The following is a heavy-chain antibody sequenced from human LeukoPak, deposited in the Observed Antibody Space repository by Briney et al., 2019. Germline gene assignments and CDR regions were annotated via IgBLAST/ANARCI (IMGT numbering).Heavy chain of an antibody. V-gene: IGHV4-61*01. D-gene: IGHD3-22*01. Sequence: SETLSLTCTVSGGSVSSGTYYWSWIRQPPGKGLEWIGYIYHSGSTNYNPSLKSRVTISVDTSKNQFSLKLSSVTAADTAVYYCARRDSSGYYYFDYWGQGTLVTVSS. CDR3: ARRDSSGYYYFDY. CDR2: IYHSGST. J-gene: IGHJ4*02. CDR1: GGSVSSGTYY.